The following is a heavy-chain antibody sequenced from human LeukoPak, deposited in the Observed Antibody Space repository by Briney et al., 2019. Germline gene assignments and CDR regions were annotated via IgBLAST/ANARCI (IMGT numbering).Heavy chain of an antibody. V-gene: IGHV3-21*01. Sequence: GGSLRLSCAASGSTFSSYNMNWVRQAPGKGLEWVSSISSSSTYIYYADSVKGRFTISRDNAKNSLYLQMNSLRAEDTAVYYCARDNSWNGDYGGPYFDYWGQGTLVTVSS. J-gene: IGHJ4*02. CDR1: GSTFSSYN. D-gene: IGHD4-17*01. CDR2: ISSSSTYI. CDR3: ARDNSWNGDYGGPYFDY.